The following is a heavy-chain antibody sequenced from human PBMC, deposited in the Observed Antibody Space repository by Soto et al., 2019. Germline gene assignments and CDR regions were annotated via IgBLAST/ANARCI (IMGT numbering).Heavy chain of an antibody. CDR3: ARDGSSAGLYYYSGMDV. V-gene: IGHV4-4*07. CDR1: GGSISSYY. Sequence: PSETLSLTCTVSGGSISSYYWSWIRQPAGKGLEWIGRIYTSGSTNYNPSLKSRVTMSVDTSKNQFSLKLSSVTAADTAVYYCARDGSSAGLYYYSGMDVWGQGTXVTVSS. D-gene: IGHD1-26*01. CDR2: IYTSGST. J-gene: IGHJ6*02.